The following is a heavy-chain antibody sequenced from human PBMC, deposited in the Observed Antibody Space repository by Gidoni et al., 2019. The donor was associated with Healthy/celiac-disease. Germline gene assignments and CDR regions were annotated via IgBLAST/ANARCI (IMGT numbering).Heavy chain of an antibody. Sequence: QVQLQQSGPGLVKPSQTPSLTCAISWDILSSNRPSWNCIRQSPSRGLEWLGRTYYRPKWYNDYAVSVKSRITINPDTSKNQFSLQLNSVTPEDTAVYYCARGEGAEMATISFDYWGQGTLVTVSS. V-gene: IGHV6-1*01. J-gene: IGHJ4*02. CDR3: ARGEGAEMATISFDY. CDR2: TYYRPKWYN. CDR1: WDILSSNRPS. D-gene: IGHD5-12*01.